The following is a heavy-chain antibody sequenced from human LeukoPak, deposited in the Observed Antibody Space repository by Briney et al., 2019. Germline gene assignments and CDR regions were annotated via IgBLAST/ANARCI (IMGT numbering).Heavy chain of an antibody. Sequence: GGSLRLSCAASGFTFSSYGMHWVRQAPGKGLEWVAFIRYDGSNKYYADSVKGRFTISRDNSKNTLYLQMNSLRAEDTAVYYCARAEYCSGGSCYFDYWGQGTLVTVSS. J-gene: IGHJ4*02. D-gene: IGHD2-15*01. CDR1: GFTFSSYG. CDR2: IRYDGSNK. V-gene: IGHV3-30*02. CDR3: ARAEYCSGGSCYFDY.